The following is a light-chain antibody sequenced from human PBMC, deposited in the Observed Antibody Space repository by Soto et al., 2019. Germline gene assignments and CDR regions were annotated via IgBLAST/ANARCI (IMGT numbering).Light chain of an antibody. V-gene: IGKV3-11*01. Sequence: EIVLTQSPATLSLSPGEGATLSCRASQSVGNYLAWYQQKPGQAPRLLIYDASNRATGIPSRFSGGGSGTDFTLTISSLQAEDVAVYYCQQYYSTPITFGQGTRLEIK. CDR3: QQYYSTPIT. J-gene: IGKJ5*01. CDR2: DAS. CDR1: QSVGNY.